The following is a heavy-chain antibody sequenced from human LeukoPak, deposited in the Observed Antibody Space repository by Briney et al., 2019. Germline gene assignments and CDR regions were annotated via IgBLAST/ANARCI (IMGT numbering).Heavy chain of an antibody. CDR3: AYSSGWGGNWFDP. Sequence: GSSVQVSCQASGGTFSSYAISWVRQAPGQGLEWMGGIIPIFGTANYAQKFQGRVTITAVESTSTAYMELSSLRSEDTAVYYCAYSSGWGGNWFDPWGQGTLVTVSS. V-gene: IGHV1-69*01. CDR2: IIPIFGTA. CDR1: GGTFSSYA. J-gene: IGHJ5*02. D-gene: IGHD6-19*01.